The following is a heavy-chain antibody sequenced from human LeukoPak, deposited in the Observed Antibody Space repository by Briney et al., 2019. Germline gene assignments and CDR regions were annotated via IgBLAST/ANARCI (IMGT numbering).Heavy chain of an antibody. J-gene: IGHJ5*02. CDR2: INTNTGNP. V-gene: IGHV7-4-1*02. CDR1: GYTFTNYA. CDR3: AREFYSSSRYWFDP. Sequence: ASVKVSCKASGYTFTNYAMNWVRQAPGQGLEWMGWINTNTGNPTYAQGFTGRFVFSLDTSVSTAYLQISSLKAEDTAVYYCAREFYSSSRYWFDPWGQGTLVTVSS. D-gene: IGHD6-13*01.